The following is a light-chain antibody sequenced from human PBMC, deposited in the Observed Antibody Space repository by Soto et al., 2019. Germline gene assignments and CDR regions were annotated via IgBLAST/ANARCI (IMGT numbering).Light chain of an antibody. Sequence: EIVMTQSPATLSVSPGERATLSCRASQSVSSNLAWYQQKPRQSPGLLIYGASTRATDIPARFSGSGSGTEFTLTISSLQSEDFAIYYCQQYNNWPLTFGGGTKVEIK. CDR1: QSVSSN. CDR3: QQYNNWPLT. V-gene: IGKV3-15*01. CDR2: GAS. J-gene: IGKJ4*01.